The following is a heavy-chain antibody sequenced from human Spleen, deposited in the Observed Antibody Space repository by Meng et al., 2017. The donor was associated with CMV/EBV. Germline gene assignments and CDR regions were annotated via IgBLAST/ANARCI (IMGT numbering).Heavy chain of an antibody. Sequence: ASVKVSCKASGYTFTSYGISWVRQAPGQGLEWMGWISAYNGNTNHAQKLQGRVTMTTDTSTSTAYMELRSPRSDDTAVYYCARVYCRSTSCYNWDRDYYYYGMDVWGQGTTVTVSS. V-gene: IGHV1-18*01. D-gene: IGHD2-2*02. CDR2: ISAYNGNT. J-gene: IGHJ6*02. CDR3: ARVYCRSTSCYNWDRDYYYYGMDV. CDR1: GYTFTSYG.